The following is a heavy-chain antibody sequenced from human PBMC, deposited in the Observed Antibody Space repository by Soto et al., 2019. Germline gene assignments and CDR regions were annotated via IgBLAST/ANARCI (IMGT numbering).Heavy chain of an antibody. J-gene: IGHJ5*02. V-gene: IGHV4-4*02. Sequence: SETLSLTCAVSSGSISSSNWWSWVRQPPGKGLEWIGEIYHSGSTNYNPSLKSRVTISVDKSKNQFSLKLSSVTAADTAVYYCARWDATTTANWFDPWGQGTLVTVSS. CDR1: SGSISSSNW. CDR3: ARWDATTTANWFDP. CDR2: IYHSGST. D-gene: IGHD4-4*01.